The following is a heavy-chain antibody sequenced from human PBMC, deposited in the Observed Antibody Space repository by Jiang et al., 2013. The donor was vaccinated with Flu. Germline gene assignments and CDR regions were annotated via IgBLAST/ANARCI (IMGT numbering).Heavy chain of an antibody. CDR1: GDSIRSDY. J-gene: IGHJ5*02. Sequence: GPGLVKPSETLSLTCSVSGDSIRSDYWSWIRQPPGGGLEMVGYIHYSGSPYYNPSLKSRVTISIDPSKTHFSLTSTSVTAADTAVYYCARLGLTEFDPWGQGTLVTVSS. CDR2: IHYSGSP. V-gene: IGHV4-59*08. D-gene: IGHD3-9*01. CDR3: ARLGLTEFDP.